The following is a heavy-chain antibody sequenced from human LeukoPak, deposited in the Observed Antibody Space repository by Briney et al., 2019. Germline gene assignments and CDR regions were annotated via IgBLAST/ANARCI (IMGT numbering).Heavy chain of an antibody. CDR3: ARGPGYCTNGVCYYYYGMDV. Sequence: GSSVKVSCKASGGTFSSYAISWVRQAPGQGLEWMGGIIPIFGTANYAQKFQGRVTITADESTSTAYMELSSLRSEDTAVYYCARGPGYCTNGVCYYYYGMDVWGQGTTVTVSS. CDR1: GGTFSSYA. V-gene: IGHV1-69*01. J-gene: IGHJ6*02. CDR2: IIPIFGTA. D-gene: IGHD2-8*01.